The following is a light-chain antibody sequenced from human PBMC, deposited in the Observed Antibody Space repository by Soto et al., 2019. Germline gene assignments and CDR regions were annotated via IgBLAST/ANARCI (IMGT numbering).Light chain of an antibody. CDR3: QSYDSSLSGNVV. CDR1: SSKIGAGYD. J-gene: IGLJ2*01. V-gene: IGLV1-40*01. Sequence: QSVLTQPPSVSGAPGQRVTISCTGSSSKIGAGYDVHWYQQLPGTAPKLLIYGNSNRPSEVPDRFSGSKSGTSASLAITGFQAEDEADYYCQSYDSSLSGNVVFGGGTKLTAL. CDR2: GNS.